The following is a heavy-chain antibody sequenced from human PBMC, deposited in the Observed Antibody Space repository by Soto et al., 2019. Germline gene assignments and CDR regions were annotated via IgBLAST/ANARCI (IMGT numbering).Heavy chain of an antibody. CDR2: ISAYNGNT. J-gene: IGHJ5*02. D-gene: IGHD1-7*01. Sequence: SVKVTCKASGYTFTSYGISWVRQAPGQGLEWMGWISAYNGNTNYAQKLQGRVTMTTDTSTSTAYMELRSLRSDDTAVYYCARRDWNYLNWFDPWGQGTLVTVSS. CDR1: GYTFTSYG. CDR3: ARRDWNYLNWFDP. V-gene: IGHV1-18*01.